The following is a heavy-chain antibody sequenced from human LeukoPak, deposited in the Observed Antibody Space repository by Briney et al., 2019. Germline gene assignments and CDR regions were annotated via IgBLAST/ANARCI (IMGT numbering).Heavy chain of an antibody. CDR1: GYTFTSYG. CDR3: ASLGIAAAGKGEY. V-gene: IGHV1-2*02. CDR2: INPNSGGT. Sequence: ASVKVSCKASGYTFTSYGISWVRQAPGQGLEWMGWINPNSGGTNYVQKFQGRVTMTRDTSISTAYMELSRLRSDDTAVYYCASLGIAAAGKGEYWGQGTLVTVSS. D-gene: IGHD6-13*01. J-gene: IGHJ4*02.